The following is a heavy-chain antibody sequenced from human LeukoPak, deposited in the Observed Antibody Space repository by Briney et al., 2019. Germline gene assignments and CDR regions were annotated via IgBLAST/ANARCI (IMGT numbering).Heavy chain of an antibody. D-gene: IGHD2-15*01. CDR2: IYYSGST. CDR1: GGSISSGGYY. CDR3: ARSYCSGGSCYFDY. J-gene: IGHJ4*02. Sequence: PSQTLSLTCTVSGGSISSGGYYWSWIRQHPGKGLERIGYIYYSGSTYYNPSLKSRVTISVDTSKNQFSLKLSSVTAADTAVYYCARSYCSGGSCYFDYWGQGTLVTVSS. V-gene: IGHV4-31*03.